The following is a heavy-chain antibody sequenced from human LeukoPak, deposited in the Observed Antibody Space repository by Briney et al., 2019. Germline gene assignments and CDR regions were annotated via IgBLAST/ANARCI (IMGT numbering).Heavy chain of an antibody. CDR3: AREEGFWSGYHDRDV. V-gene: IGHV4-39*02. CDR1: GGSISSSSYY. Sequence: SETLSLTCTVSGGSISSSSYYWGWIRQPPGKGLEWIGSIYYSGSTYYNPSLKSRVTISVDTSKNQFSLKLSSVTATDTAVYYCAREEGFWSGYHDRDVWGQGTTVTVSS. J-gene: IGHJ6*02. CDR2: IYYSGST. D-gene: IGHD3-3*01.